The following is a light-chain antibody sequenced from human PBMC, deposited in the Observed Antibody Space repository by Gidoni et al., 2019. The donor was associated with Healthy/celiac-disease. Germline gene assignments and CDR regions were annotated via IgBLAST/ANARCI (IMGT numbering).Light chain of an antibody. J-gene: IGKJ1*01. Sequence: ATRITQTPSSLSASTGDRVTITCRASQGISSYLAWYQQKPGKAPKLLIYAASTLQSGVPSRFSGSGSGTDFTLTISCLQSEDFATYYCQQYYSYPRTFGQXTKVEIK. CDR3: QQYYSYPRT. CDR1: QGISSY. V-gene: IGKV1-8*01. CDR2: AAS.